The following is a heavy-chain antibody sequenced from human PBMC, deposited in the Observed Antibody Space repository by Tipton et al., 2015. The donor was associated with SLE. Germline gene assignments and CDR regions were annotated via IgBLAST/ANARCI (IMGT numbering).Heavy chain of an antibody. D-gene: IGHD6-6*01. J-gene: IGHJ4*02. CDR3: VRHRFGQLVAY. CDR2: IYTSGST. Sequence: TLSLTCTVSGDSISSSNYYWGWIRQPPGKGLEWIGHIYTSGSTNYNPSLKSRVTISVDTSKNQFSLKLSSVTAADTAVYYCVRHRFGQLVAYWGQGTRVTVSS. CDR1: GDSISSSNYY. V-gene: IGHV4-61*09.